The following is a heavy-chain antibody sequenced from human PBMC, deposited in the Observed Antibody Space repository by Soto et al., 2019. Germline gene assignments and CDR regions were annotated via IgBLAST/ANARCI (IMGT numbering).Heavy chain of an antibody. D-gene: IGHD2-15*01. CDR3: ASWGGSGGSCYWCLFDF. CDR1: GFTFSSHA. J-gene: IGHJ4*02. V-gene: IGHV3-30-3*01. Sequence: QVHLAESGGGVVQPGRSLRLSCVASGFTFSSHAVHWVRQAPGKGLEWVAVISFDGSNKHYADSVKGRFTISRDNSKNTLYLQMNSLSAEDTAVYSCASWGGSGGSCYWCLFDFWGQGTLVTVSS. CDR2: ISFDGSNK.